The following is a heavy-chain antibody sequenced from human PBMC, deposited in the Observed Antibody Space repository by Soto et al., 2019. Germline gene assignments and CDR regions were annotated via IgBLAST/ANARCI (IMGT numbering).Heavy chain of an antibody. CDR1: GGSISSYY. CDR2: IYYSGST. D-gene: IGHD4-4*01. V-gene: IGHV4-59*01. CDR3: ARDPTVNPPYYGMDV. J-gene: IGHJ6*02. Sequence: PSETLSLTCTVSGGSISSYYWSWIRQPPGKGLEWIGYIYYSGSTNYNPSLKSRVTISVDTSKNQFSLKLSSVTAADTAVYYCARDPTVNPPYYGMDVWGQGTTATVSS.